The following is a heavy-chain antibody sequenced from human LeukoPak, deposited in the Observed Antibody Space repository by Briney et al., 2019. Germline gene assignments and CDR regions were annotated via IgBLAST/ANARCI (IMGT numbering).Heavy chain of an antibody. CDR3: AKDMTAWYSTYYFDY. CDR1: GFTFSSYS. CDR2: ISSSSSYI. D-gene: IGHD6-13*01. J-gene: IGHJ4*02. Sequence: GGSLRLSCAASGFTFSSYSMNWVRQAPGKGLEWVSSISSSSSYIYYADSVKGRFTISRDNAKNSLYLQMNSLRAEDTALYYCAKDMTAWYSTYYFDYWGQGTLVTVSS. V-gene: IGHV3-21*04.